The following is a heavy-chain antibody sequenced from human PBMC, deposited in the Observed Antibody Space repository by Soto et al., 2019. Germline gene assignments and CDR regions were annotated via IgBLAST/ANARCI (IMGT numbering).Heavy chain of an antibody. CDR2: VYHTGDT. CDR1: GGTVASSHW. D-gene: IGHD2-21*02. J-gene: IGHJ5*02. CDR3: AREIVTAGGNNYFDP. V-gene: IGHV4-4*02. Sequence: SETLSLTCGVSGGTVASSHWWSWVRQSPGRGLEWIGNVYHTGDTNFNPSLQSRVTFSVDKSNNQFSLRLTSVTAADTAVYFCAREIVTAGGNNYFDPWGQGTLVTVSS.